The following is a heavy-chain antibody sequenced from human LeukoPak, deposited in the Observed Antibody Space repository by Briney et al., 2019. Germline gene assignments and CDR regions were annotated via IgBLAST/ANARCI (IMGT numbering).Heavy chain of an antibody. J-gene: IGHJ4*02. CDR2: ISWNSGSI. CDR1: GFTFDDYA. V-gene: IGHV3-9*01. Sequence: GGSLRLSCAASGFTFDDYAMHWVRQAPGKGLEWVSGISWNSGSIGYADSVKGRFTISRDNAKNSLYLQMNSLRAEDTALYYCAKGTAWLPPYYFDYWGQGTLVTVSS. CDR3: AKGTAWLPPYYFDY. D-gene: IGHD6-19*01.